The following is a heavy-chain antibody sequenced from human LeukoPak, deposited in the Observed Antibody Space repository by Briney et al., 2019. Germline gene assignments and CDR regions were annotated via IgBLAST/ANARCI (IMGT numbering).Heavy chain of an antibody. J-gene: IGHJ4*02. Sequence: ASVTVSCTASGGTFSSYAISWVRQAPGQGLEWMGGIIPIFGTANYAQKFQGRVTITADESTSTAYMELSSLRSEDTAVYYCAGAYPVIGVMDYWGQGTLVTVSS. CDR1: GGTFSSYA. V-gene: IGHV1-69*13. CDR2: IIPIFGTA. CDR3: AGAYPVIGVMDY. D-gene: IGHD2-21*01.